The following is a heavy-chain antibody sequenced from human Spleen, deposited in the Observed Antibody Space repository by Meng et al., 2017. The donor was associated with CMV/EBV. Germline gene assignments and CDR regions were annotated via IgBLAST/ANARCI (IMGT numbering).Heavy chain of an antibody. CDR3: ARDDYGGDAGRYRYFDY. Sequence: FDFRHNWLSWFRQAPGKGLVWVSRINTDGRNTKYADAVRGRFTISRDNAKGTLYLQMNSLRADDTAMYFCARDDYGGDAGRYRYFDYWGQGTLVTVSS. J-gene: IGHJ4*02. D-gene: IGHD2-21*01. V-gene: IGHV3-74*01. CDR1: FDFRHNW. CDR2: INTDGRNT.